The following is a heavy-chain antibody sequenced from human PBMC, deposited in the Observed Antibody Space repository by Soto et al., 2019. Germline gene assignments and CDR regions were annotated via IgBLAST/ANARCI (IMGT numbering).Heavy chain of an antibody. CDR2: TYFRSKWYN. V-gene: IGHV6-1*01. Sequence: SQTLSLTCAISGDSVSSNTAVWNWIRQSPSRGLEWLGRTYFRSKWYNDYAISVKSRITISPDTSKNQFSLLLNSVTPEDTAVYYCARVTFDHFVHWFDPWGQGTLVTVSS. CDR1: GDSVSSNTAV. J-gene: IGHJ5*02. CDR3: ARVTFDHFVHWFDP. D-gene: IGHD3-9*01.